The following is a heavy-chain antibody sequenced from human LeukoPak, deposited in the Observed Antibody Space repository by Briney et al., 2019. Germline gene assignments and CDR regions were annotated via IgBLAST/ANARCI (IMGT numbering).Heavy chain of an antibody. D-gene: IGHD3-3*01. CDR2: FYSSEST. J-gene: IGHJ5*02. V-gene: IGHV4-38-2*02. CDR3: ARDGGLRFLEWVVDWFDP. CDR1: GFSISSGHY. Sequence: SETLSLTCTVSGFSISSGHYWGWIRQPPGKGMEWIGYFYSSESTDYNPPLRSRVTISVVMAKNQLSLELSSVTAADTAVYYCARDGGLRFLEWVVDWFDPWGQGTLVTVSS.